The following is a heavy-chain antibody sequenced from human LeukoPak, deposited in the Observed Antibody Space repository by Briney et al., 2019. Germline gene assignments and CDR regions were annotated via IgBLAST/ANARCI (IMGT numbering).Heavy chain of an antibody. CDR2: IIPIFGTA. J-gene: IGHJ5*02. V-gene: IGHV1-69*13. Sequence: GASVKVSCKASGYTFTSYYMHWVRQAPGQGLEWMGGIIPIFGTANYAQKFQGRVTITADESTSTAYMELSSLRSEDTAVYYCARVDTAMVTDWFDPWGQGTLVTVSS. D-gene: IGHD5-18*01. CDR3: ARVDTAMVTDWFDP. CDR1: GYTFTSYY.